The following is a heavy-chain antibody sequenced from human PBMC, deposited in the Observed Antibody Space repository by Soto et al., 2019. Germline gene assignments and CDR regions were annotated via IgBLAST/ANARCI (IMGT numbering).Heavy chain of an antibody. D-gene: IGHD2-15*01. Sequence: VQLVQSGAEVKKPGSSVKVSCEASGGNFNNYTISWVRQAPGHGLEWMGGFIPLFFTASYSQTFQGRVTITADRSTSSVYMELSSLRYEDTGVYYCQFRSVHFDDGGFPSFYYGLDVWGQGTTVTVS. CDR3: QFRSVHFDDGGFPSFYYGLDV. J-gene: IGHJ6*02. V-gene: IGHV1-69*06. CDR1: GGNFNNYT. CDR2: FIPLFFTA.